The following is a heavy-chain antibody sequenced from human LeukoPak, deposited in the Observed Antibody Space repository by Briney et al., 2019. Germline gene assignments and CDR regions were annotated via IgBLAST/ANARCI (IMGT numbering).Heavy chain of an antibody. J-gene: IGHJ4*02. CDR1: GYSFSTYW. Sequence: GDSLKISCEASGYSFSTYWIGWVRQMPGKGLEWMGIIYPSDSNTRYSPSFQGQVTISADKSISTAYLQWSSLKASDTAMYYCARLEDHYDYWGQGTLVTVSS. CDR3: ARLEDHYDY. D-gene: IGHD3-3*01. CDR2: IYPSDSNT. V-gene: IGHV5-51*01.